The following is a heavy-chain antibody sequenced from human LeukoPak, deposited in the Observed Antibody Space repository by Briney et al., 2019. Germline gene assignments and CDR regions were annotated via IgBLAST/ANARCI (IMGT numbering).Heavy chain of an antibody. D-gene: IGHD3-10*01. CDR2: MDYSGTT. J-gene: IGHJ4*02. CDR3: ARHGSYGSGSYHYLDY. V-gene: IGHV4-30-2*03. CDR1: GGSISSGGYY. Sequence: PSQTLSFTCAVSGGSISSGGYYWSWIRQPPGKGLEWIGTMDYSGTTYCNPSLKSRVTLSVDTSRNQFALKLSSVTAADTAVYYCARHGSYGSGSYHYLDYWGQGTQVTVSS.